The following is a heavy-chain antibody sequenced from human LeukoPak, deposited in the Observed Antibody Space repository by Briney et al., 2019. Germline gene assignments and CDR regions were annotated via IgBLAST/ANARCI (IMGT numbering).Heavy chain of an antibody. V-gene: IGHV3-21*01. CDR2: ISYSGPHM. CDR3: ASNDYRDEGIDS. Sequence: GVSLRLSCAASGFTVSAYAMAWVRQAPGKGLEWVSSISYSGPHMFYADSVRGRFTISRDNAENSLFLQMNSLRAEDTAVYFCASNDYRDEGIDSWGQGTLVTVSS. D-gene: IGHD4-17*01. CDR1: GFTVSAYA. J-gene: IGHJ4*02.